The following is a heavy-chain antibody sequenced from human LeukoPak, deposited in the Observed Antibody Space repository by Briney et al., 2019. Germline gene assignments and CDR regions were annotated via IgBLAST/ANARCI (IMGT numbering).Heavy chain of an antibody. CDR3: AKDLCWEYSSGCGSTPDF. CDR1: GFTFSSYW. Sequence: GGSLRLSCAASGFTFSSYWMSWVRQAPGKGLEWVANTKQDGSEKYYVDSVEGRFTISRDNAKNSLYLQMNSLRAEDTAVYYCAKDLCWEYSSGCGSTPDFWGLGTLVTVSS. J-gene: IGHJ4*02. V-gene: IGHV3-7*01. CDR2: TKQDGSEK. D-gene: IGHD6-19*01.